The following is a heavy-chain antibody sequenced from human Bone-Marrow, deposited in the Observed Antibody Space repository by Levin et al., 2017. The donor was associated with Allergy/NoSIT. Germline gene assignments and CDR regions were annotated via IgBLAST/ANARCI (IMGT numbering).Heavy chain of an antibody. Sequence: PGESLKISCAASGFTFSDFWMHWVRQAPGKGLEWVSRIDRDGTNTKYADSVKGRFTISRDNAENTLYLQMDSLSDEDTALYFCARRYTTDGYEVSEHAFDSWGPGTRVTVS. D-gene: IGHD3-16*02. J-gene: IGHJ3*02. CDR1: GFTFSDFW. V-gene: IGHV3-74*03. CDR3: ARRYTTDGYEVSEHAFDS. CDR2: IDRDGTNT.